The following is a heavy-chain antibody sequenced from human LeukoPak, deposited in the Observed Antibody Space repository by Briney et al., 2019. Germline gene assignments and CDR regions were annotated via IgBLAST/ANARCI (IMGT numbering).Heavy chain of an antibody. Sequence: GGSLRLSCAASGFTFSNYAMSWVRQAPGKGLEWVSSISGSGASTYYADSVKGRFTIFRDNSKNTLYLQMNSLRAEDTAVYYCAKDSEGIWFVPLGDYFDYWGQGTLVTVSS. CDR1: GFTFSNYA. J-gene: IGHJ4*02. CDR2: ISGSGAST. V-gene: IGHV3-23*01. D-gene: IGHD3-10*01. CDR3: AKDSEGIWFVPLGDYFDY.